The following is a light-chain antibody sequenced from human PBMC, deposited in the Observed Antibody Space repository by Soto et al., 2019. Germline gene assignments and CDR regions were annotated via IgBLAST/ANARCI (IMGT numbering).Light chain of an antibody. CDR2: EVT. Sequence: QSVLTQPASVSGSPGQSITISCTGTSSDVGDYNYVSWYQHHPGKAPKLIIFEVTNRPSGVSNRFAGSKSGNTASLTISGLQAEDEADYYCSSYTTRATRVFGTGTKGTVL. CDR1: SSDVGDYNY. CDR3: SSYTTRATRV. V-gene: IGLV2-14*01. J-gene: IGLJ1*01.